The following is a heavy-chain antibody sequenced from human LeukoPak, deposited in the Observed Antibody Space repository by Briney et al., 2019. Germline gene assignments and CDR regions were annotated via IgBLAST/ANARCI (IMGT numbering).Heavy chain of an antibody. Sequence: QPGGSVRLSWAGSGFTVSSNYMSGVRQAPGKGLEWVSDIYSGGSTYYADSVKGRFTISRDNSKNTLYLQMNSLGAEDTAVYYCAREVSRGAAGTPYDYWGQGTLVTVSS. CDR1: GFTVSSNY. D-gene: IGHD6-13*01. CDR2: IYSGGST. V-gene: IGHV3-66*01. CDR3: AREVSRGAAGTPYDY. J-gene: IGHJ4*02.